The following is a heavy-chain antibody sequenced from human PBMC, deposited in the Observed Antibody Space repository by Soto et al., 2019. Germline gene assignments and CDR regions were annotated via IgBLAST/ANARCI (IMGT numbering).Heavy chain of an antibody. Sequence: QVQLVESGGGVVQPGRSLRLSCAASGFTFSSYGMHWVRQAPGKGLEWVAVIWYDGSNKYYADSVKGRFTISRDNSKNTMYLQMNSPSAEDTAVYYCARDLVVRESGWFDPWGQGTLVTVSS. V-gene: IGHV3-33*01. J-gene: IGHJ5*02. D-gene: IGHD3-10*01. CDR3: ARDLVVRESGWFDP. CDR1: GFTFSSYG. CDR2: IWYDGSNK.